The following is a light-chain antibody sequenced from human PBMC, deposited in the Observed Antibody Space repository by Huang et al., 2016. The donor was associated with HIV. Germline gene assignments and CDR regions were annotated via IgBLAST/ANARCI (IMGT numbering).Light chain of an antibody. CDR2: SAS. CDR3: QQGYSALIT. J-gene: IGKJ5*01. Sequence: DILLTQSPSSLSASVGDRVTITCRASQNTNTYLNWYQQKPGKAPTLPIHSASTLQTGVPSRFSGSGSGTDFTLTVNSLQPEDSATYYCQQGYSALITFGQGTRL. CDR1: QNTNTY. V-gene: IGKV1-39*01.